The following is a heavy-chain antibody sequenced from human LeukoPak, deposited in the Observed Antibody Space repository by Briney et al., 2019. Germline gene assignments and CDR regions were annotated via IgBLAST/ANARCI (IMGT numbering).Heavy chain of an antibody. Sequence: PGGSLRLSCAASGFTVSSNYMSWVRQAPGKGLEWVSVIYSGGSTYYADSVKGRFTISRDNSKNTLYLQMNSLRAEDTAVYYCAGDTYSSSWYSGGYYYYYGMDVWGQGTTVTVSS. CDR2: IYSGGST. D-gene: IGHD6-13*01. J-gene: IGHJ6*02. V-gene: IGHV3-53*01. CDR3: AGDTYSSSWYSGGYYYYYGMDV. CDR1: GFTVSSNY.